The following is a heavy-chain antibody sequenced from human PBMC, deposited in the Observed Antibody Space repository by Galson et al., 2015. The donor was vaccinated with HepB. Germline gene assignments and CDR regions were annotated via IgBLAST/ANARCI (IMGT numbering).Heavy chain of an antibody. V-gene: IGHV1-69*13. Sequence: SVKVSCKASGGTFSSYAISWVRQAPGQGLEWMGGIIPIFGTANYAQKFQGRVTITADESTSTAYMELSSLRSEDTAVYYCARVSHDYGGNWRYYYMDVWGKGTTVTVSS. J-gene: IGHJ6*03. CDR3: ARVSHDYGGNWRYYYMDV. CDR2: IIPIFGTA. CDR1: GGTFSSYA. D-gene: IGHD4-23*01.